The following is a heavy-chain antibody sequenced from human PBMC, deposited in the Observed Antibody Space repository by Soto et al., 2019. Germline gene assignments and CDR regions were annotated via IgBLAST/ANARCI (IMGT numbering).Heavy chain of an antibody. Sequence: TLSLTCTVSGGSITSSYWSWIRRPPGKGLEWIAYIYDTGISGYTPSTSYNPSLKSRVTMSADTSKSQFSLKLTSVTAADTAVYYCARGEDAFFYYGLDVWGQGITVTVSS. CDR3: ARGEDAFFYYGLDV. J-gene: IGHJ6*02. CDR2: IYDTGISGYTPST. CDR1: GGSITSSY. V-gene: IGHV4-59*01.